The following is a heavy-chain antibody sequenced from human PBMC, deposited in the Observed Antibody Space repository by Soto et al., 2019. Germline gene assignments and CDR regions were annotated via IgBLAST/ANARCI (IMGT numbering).Heavy chain of an antibody. CDR1: GFTFSSHA. CDR2: ISYDGSNK. J-gene: IGHJ4*02. V-gene: IGHV3-30-3*01. CDR3: ARDQTGITTTGGGRIDY. D-gene: IGHD6-13*01. Sequence: QVQLVESGGGAVQPGRSLRLSCAASGFTFSSHAMHWVRQAPGKGLECVAIISYDGSNKYYGDSVRCRLTISRDNSKNTIYLQMNSLRAEDTAVYYCARDQTGITTTGGGRIDYWGQGTLVTFSS.